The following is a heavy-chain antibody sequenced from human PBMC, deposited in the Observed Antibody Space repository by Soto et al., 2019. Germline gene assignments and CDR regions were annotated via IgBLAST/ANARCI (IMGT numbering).Heavy chain of an antibody. V-gene: IGHV3-74*01. CDR3: ARDIRLYGGNSLDQ. Sequence: GGSLRLSCAASGFTFSSYWMHWVRQVPGKGLVWVSRVSGDGSATDYADSVKGRFTVSRDNAKNTVFLQMTGLRDEDTAVYYCARDIRLYGGNSLDQWGQGALVTVSS. D-gene: IGHD4-17*01. CDR1: GFTFSSYW. J-gene: IGHJ4*02. CDR2: VSGDGSAT.